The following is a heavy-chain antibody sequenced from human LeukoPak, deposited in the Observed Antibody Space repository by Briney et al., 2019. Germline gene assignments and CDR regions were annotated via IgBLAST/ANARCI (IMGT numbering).Heavy chain of an antibody. CDR1: GGSTSSHY. D-gene: IGHD2-15*01. CDR2: ISNSGST. Sequence: PSETLSLTCTVSGGSTSSHYWTWIRQSPVKGLEWIGDISNSGSTSYNPSLKSRVTISIDTSKNQFSLKLSSVTAADTAVYYCGRDALVGYFSYYYMDVWGKGTTVAVSS. V-gene: IGHV4-59*11. CDR3: GRDALVGYFSYYYMDV. J-gene: IGHJ6*03.